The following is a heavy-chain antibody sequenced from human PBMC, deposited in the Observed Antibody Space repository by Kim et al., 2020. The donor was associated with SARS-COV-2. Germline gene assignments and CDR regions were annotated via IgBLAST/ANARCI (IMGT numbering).Heavy chain of an antibody. V-gene: IGHV3-33*01. J-gene: IGHJ4*02. D-gene: IGHD5-12*01. CDR3: ARAGRSLWGYSGYSY. CDR2: IWYDGSNK. Sequence: GGSLRLSCAASGFTFSSYGMHWVRQAPGKGLEWVAVIWYDGSNKYYADSVKGRFTISRDNSKNTLYLQMNSLRAEDTAVYYCARAGRSLWGYSGYSYWGQGTLVTVSS. CDR1: GFTFSSYG.